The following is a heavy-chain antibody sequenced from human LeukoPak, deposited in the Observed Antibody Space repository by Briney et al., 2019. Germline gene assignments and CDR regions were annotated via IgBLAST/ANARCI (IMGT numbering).Heavy chain of an antibody. D-gene: IGHD6-19*01. J-gene: IGHJ4*02. Sequence: GRSLRLSCAASGFTFSSYAMHWARQAPGKGLEWVAVISYDGSNKYYADSVKGRFTISRDNSKNTLYLQMNSLRAEDTAVYYCARVSSGWYYDYWGQGTLVTVSS. V-gene: IGHV3-30-3*01. CDR3: ARVSSGWYYDY. CDR2: ISYDGSNK. CDR1: GFTFSSYA.